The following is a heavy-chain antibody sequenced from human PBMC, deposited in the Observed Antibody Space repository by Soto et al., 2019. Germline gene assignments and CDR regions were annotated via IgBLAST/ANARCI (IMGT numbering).Heavy chain of an antibody. CDR3: ARRIAAQLFPYYYYMDV. J-gene: IGHJ6*03. V-gene: IGHV4-39*01. D-gene: IGHD6-6*01. CDR1: GGSISSSSYY. CDR2: IYYSGST. Sequence: SETLSLTCTVSGGSISSSSYYWGWIRQPPGKGLEWIGSIYYSGSTYYNPSLKSRVTISVDTSKNQFSLKLSSVTAADTAVYYCARRIAAQLFPYYYYMDVWGKGTTVPSP.